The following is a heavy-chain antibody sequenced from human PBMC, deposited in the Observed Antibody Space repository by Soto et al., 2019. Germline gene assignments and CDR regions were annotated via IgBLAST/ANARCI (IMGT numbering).Heavy chain of an antibody. J-gene: IGHJ6*02. CDR3: AETAKYYDYGMDV. CDR2: ISYDGSNK. CDR1: GFTFSSYA. V-gene: IGHV3-30-3*01. Sequence: QVQLVESGGGVVQPGRSLRLSCAASGFTFSSYAMHWVRQAPGKGLEWVAVISYDGSNKYYADSVKVRFTISRDNYKNTLYLKINSLRAEDTAVYYCAETAKYYDYGMDVWGQGTTVTVSS.